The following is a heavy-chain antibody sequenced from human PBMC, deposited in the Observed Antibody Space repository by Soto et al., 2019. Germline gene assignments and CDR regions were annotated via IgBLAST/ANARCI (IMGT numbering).Heavy chain of an antibody. Sequence: SVKVSCKASGYTFTSYGISWVRQARGQRLEWIGWIVVGSGNTNYAQKFQERVTITRDMSTSTAYMELSSLRSEDTAVYYCAAEVPNYYPFDPWGQGTLVTVSS. D-gene: IGHD3-10*01. J-gene: IGHJ5*02. CDR1: GYTFTSYG. V-gene: IGHV1-58*02. CDR3: AAEVPNYYPFDP. CDR2: IVVGSGNT.